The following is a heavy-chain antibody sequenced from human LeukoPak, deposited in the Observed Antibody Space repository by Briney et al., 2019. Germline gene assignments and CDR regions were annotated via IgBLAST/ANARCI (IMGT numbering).Heavy chain of an antibody. J-gene: IGHJ4*02. CDR3: ARGGRIVGASPPDY. CDR2: IFYSGRN. V-gene: IGHV4-59*01. Sequence: SETLSLTCTVSGGSISTNYWSWIRQPPGKGLEWIGNIFYSGRNNYNPSLRSRVTMSVDTSKNQFSLSLSSVTAADTAVYYCARGGRIVGASPPDYWGQGTLVTVSS. CDR1: GGSISTNY. D-gene: IGHD1-26*01.